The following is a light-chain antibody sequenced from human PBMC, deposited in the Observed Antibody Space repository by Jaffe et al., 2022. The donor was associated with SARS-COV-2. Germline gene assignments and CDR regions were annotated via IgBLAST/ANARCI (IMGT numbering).Light chain of an antibody. V-gene: IGKV3-20*01. CDR3: QQTAHSPWT. Sequence: VLTQSPGTLSLSPGERATLSCRASQSVSSDFLDWYQHKPGQAPRLLIYGTSSRATGIPDRFSGSGSGTDFTLTITRLEPEDFAVYYCQQTAHSPWTFGQGTKVEIK. CDR2: GTS. CDR1: QSVSSDF. J-gene: IGKJ1*01.